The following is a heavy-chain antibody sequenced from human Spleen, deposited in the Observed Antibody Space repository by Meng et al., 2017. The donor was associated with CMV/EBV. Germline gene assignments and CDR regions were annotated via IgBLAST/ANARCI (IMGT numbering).Heavy chain of an antibody. CDR3: ARAYWNYDWLYYYYGMDV. CDR2: ISSSGSTI. CDR1: GFTFSDYY. D-gene: IGHD1-7*01. V-gene: IGHV3-11*01. Sequence: GGSLRLSCAASGFTFSDYYMSWIRQAPGKGLEWVSYISSSGSTIYYADSVKGRFTISRDNAKNSLYLQINSLRAEDTAVYYCARAYWNYDWLYYYYGMDVWGQGTTVTVSS. J-gene: IGHJ6*02.